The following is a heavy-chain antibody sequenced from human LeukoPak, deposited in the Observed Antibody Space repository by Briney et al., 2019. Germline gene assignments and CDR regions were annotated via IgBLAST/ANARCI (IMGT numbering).Heavy chain of an antibody. V-gene: IGHV3-23*01. D-gene: IGHD3-22*01. Sequence: PGGSLRLSCAASGFTFSSYAMSWVRQAPGKGLECISGFSGSGGSTYYADSVKGRFTISRDNSKKSLYLQMNSLRAEDTAVYYCARSRYDSSGYYGIIGNWVQGTLVTVSS. J-gene: IGHJ4*02. CDR1: GFTFSSYA. CDR2: FSGSGGST. CDR3: ARSRYDSSGYYGIIGN.